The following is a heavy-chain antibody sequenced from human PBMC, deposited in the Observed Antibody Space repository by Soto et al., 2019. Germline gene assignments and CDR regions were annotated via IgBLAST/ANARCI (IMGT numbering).Heavy chain of an antibody. CDR3: TTAGGPLRITIFGVVDPSYYYGMDV. CDR2: IKSKTDGGTT. Sequence: KSGGSLRLSCAASGFTFSNAWMSWVRQAPGKGLEWVGRIKSKTDGGTTDYAAPVKGRFTISRDDSKNTLYLQMNSLKTEDTAVYYCTTAGGPLRITIFGVVDPSYYYGMDVWGQGTTVTVSS. D-gene: IGHD3-3*01. V-gene: IGHV3-15*01. CDR1: GFTFSNAW. J-gene: IGHJ6*02.